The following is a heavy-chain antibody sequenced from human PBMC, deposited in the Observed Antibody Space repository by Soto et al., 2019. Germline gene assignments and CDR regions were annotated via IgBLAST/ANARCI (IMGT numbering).Heavy chain of an antibody. CDR1: GVTFSSYG. Sequence: QVQLVESGGGVVQPGRSLRLSCAASGVTFSSYGMHWVRQAPGQGLEWVAVLWYDGSNKYYADSVQGRFTISRDNSKNTLYLQMNSLRAEDTAVYYCARDPELVRSWYFDLWGRGTLVTVSS. CDR2: LWYDGSNK. D-gene: IGHD6-13*01. V-gene: IGHV3-33*01. J-gene: IGHJ2*01. CDR3: ARDPELVRSWYFDL.